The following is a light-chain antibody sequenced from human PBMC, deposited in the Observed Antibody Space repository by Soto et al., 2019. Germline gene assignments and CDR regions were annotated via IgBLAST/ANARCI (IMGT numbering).Light chain of an antibody. CDR1: QSVTSNF. CDR2: GAT. V-gene: IGKV3-20*01. Sequence: EIVLTQSPGTLSLSPGERATLSCRASQSVTSNFLAWYQQSPGQAPRLLIYGATSRATGIPHRFSGSGSGTDFTLTIDRLEPEDFAVYYCQRYGTSPGTFGQGTKLEIK. J-gene: IGKJ2*01. CDR3: QRYGTSPGT.